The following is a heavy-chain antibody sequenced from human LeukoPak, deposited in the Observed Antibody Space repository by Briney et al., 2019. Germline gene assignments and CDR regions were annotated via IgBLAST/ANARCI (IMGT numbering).Heavy chain of an antibody. V-gene: IGHV3-30*02. CDR1: GFTFSNYD. J-gene: IGHJ3*02. Sequence: PGGSLRLSCAASGFTFSNYDMHWVRQAPGKGLEWVAFLRYDGSNKHYADSVKGRFTIPRDNSKNTVYLQMSSLRAEDTAVYYCAKDLVWLFIGYDAFDIWGQGTMVTVSS. D-gene: IGHD3-3*01. CDR2: LRYDGSNK. CDR3: AKDLVWLFIGYDAFDI.